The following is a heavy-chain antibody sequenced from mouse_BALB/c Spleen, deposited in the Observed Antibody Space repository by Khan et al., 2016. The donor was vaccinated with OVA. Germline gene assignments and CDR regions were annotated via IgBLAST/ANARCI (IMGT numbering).Heavy chain of an antibody. Sequence: QLVESGPGLVKPSQSLSLTCTVTGYSITSDYAWNWIRQFPGNKLEWMGFISYSGNTNYNPSLKSRASITRDTSKNQFFLHLYSVTTEDTATYYCARVYGGDFDYWGQGTTLTVSS. CDR2: ISYSGNT. CDR3: ARVYGGDFDY. J-gene: IGHJ2*01. D-gene: IGHD1-1*01. CDR1: GYSITSDYA. V-gene: IGHV3-2*02.